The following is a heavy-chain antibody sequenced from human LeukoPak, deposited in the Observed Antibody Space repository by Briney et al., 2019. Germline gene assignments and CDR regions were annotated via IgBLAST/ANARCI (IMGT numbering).Heavy chain of an antibody. CDR2: TYYRSKWYN. J-gene: IGHJ4*02. CDR3: ARGGAVVGGFDN. Sequence: SQTLSLTCDISGDIVSSNSVAWNWIRQAPSRGLVWLGRTYYRSKWYNEYAVSVKGRITFNADTSRNQLSLHLSSVTPEDTAVYYCARGGAVVGGFDNWGQGTLVIVSS. V-gene: IGHV6-1*01. CDR1: GDIVSSNSVA. D-gene: IGHD6-19*01.